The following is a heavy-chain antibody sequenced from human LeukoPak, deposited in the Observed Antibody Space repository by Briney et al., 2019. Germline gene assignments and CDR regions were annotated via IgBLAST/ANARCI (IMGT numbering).Heavy chain of an antibody. J-gene: IGHJ4*02. CDR1: GCSFVGYG. CDR2: FNPENGNT. D-gene: IGHD6-13*01. CDR3: AREHSSSWDQFDY. Sequence: ASVKVSCKASGCSFVGYGITWVRQAPGQGLEWMGWFNPENGNTNYAQKVQGRVTMTADTSTSTSYMELRSLRSDDTVVYYCAREHSSSWDQFDYWGQGTLVTVSS. V-gene: IGHV1-18*01.